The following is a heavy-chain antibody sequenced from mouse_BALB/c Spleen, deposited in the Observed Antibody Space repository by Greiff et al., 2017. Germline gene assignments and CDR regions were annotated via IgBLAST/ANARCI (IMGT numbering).Heavy chain of an antibody. J-gene: IGHJ3*01. V-gene: IGHV1-77*01. D-gene: IGHD2-14*01. Sequence: VKLVESGPELVKPGASVKMSCKASGYTFTDYVISWVKQRTGQGLEWIGEIYPGSGSTYYNEKFKGKATLTADKSSNTAYMQLSSLTSEDSAVYFCARGYDFAYWGQGTLVTVSA. CDR3: ARGYDFAY. CDR2: IYPGSGST. CDR1: GYTFTDYV.